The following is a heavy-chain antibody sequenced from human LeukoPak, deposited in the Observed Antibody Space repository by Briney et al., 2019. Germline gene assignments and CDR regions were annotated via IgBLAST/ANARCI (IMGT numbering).Heavy chain of an antibody. CDR2: ITGSDDTT. CDR3: AEGPQLGSGYHPDY. CDR1: GFTFSSAA. V-gene: IGHV3-23*01. Sequence: GGSLRLSCAASGFTFSSAAMTWVRQAPGKGLEWVSPITGSDDTTYYADSVKGRFTISRDYSKNTLHLQMNSLRVDDTAIYYCAEGPQLGSGYHPDYWGQGTLVTVSS. D-gene: IGHD3-22*01. J-gene: IGHJ4*02.